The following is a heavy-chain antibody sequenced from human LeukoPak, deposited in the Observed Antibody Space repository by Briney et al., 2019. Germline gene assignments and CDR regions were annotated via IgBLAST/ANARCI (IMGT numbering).Heavy chain of an antibody. J-gene: IGHJ5*02. CDR1: GGSISSYY. Sequence: SETLSLTCTVSGGSISSYYWSWIRQPPGKGLEWIGYIYYSGSTNYNPSLKSRVTISVDTSKNQFSLKLSSVTAADTAVYYYASIIDQLGFDPWGQGTLVTVSS. CDR3: ASIIDQLGFDP. D-gene: IGHD2-2*01. CDR2: IYYSGST. V-gene: IGHV4-59*08.